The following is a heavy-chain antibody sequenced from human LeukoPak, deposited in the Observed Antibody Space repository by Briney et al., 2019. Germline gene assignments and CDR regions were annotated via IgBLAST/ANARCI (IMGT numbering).Heavy chain of an antibody. Sequence: QTGGSLRLSCATSGFTFSSYVMSWVRQAPGKGLEWVSGISGRGSSTYYADSVKGRFTISRDNSRNTLYLQMGSLTAEDMAVYYCARVEGYGYYGLWGRGTLLTVSS. CDR3: ARVEGYGYYGL. CDR2: ISGRGSST. D-gene: IGHD2-15*01. V-gene: IGHV3-23*01. J-gene: IGHJ2*01. CDR1: GFTFSSYV.